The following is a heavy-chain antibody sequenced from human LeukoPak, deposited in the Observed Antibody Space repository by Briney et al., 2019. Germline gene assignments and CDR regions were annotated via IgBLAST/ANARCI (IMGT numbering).Heavy chain of an antibody. CDR1: GFTFSDYY. V-gene: IGHV3-11*01. Sequence: PGGSLRLSCAASGFTFSDYYMSWVRQVPGKGLEWVSYISSSGSSIYYADSVKGRFTISRDNTKNSLYLQMNSLRAEDTAVYYCARAGYSGGALDYWGQGTLVTVSS. CDR3: ARAGYSGGALDY. CDR2: ISSSGSSI. J-gene: IGHJ4*02. D-gene: IGHD1-26*01.